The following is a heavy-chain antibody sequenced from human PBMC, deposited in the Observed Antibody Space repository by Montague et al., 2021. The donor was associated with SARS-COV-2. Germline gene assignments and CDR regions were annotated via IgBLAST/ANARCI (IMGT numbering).Heavy chain of an antibody. Sequence: SESQSLTCAVYGGSFSGYSWSWIRQPPGKGLEWIGQIYHSGSTNYNPSLKSRVTISVDTSKNQFSLKLSSVTAADTALYYCRVVPAGIPKGPNFYYMDVWGKGTTVTVS. V-gene: IGHV4-34*01. D-gene: IGHD2-2*02. CDR2: IYHSGST. CDR3: RVVPAGIPKGPNFYYMDV. CDR1: GGSFSGYS. J-gene: IGHJ6*03.